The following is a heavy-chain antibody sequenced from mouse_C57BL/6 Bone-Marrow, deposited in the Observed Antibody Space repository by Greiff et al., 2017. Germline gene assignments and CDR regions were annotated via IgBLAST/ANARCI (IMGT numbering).Heavy chain of an antibody. J-gene: IGHJ3*01. D-gene: IGHD1-1*01. CDR3: ARNYGCSIAY. Sequence: VQLQQSGAELARPGASVKLSCKASGFTFRSYGISWVKQRTGQGLEWIGVIYPISGNIYYTEKVKGKSTLTADKASSTAYMELRSLTSEDSTVDFCARNYGCSIAYWGQGTLVTVSA. CDR1: GFTFRSYG. V-gene: IGHV1-81*01. CDR2: IYPISGNI.